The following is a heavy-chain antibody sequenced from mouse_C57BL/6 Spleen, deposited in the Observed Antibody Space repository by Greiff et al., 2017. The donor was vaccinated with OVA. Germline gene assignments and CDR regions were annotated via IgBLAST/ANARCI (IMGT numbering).Heavy chain of an antibody. CDR2: ISSGSSTI. J-gene: IGHJ3*01. V-gene: IGHV5-17*01. CDR3: ARGVSWFAD. Sequence: EVMLVESGGGLVKPGGPLKLSCAASGFTFSDYGMHWVRQAPEKGLEWVAYISSGSSTIYYADTVKGRFTISRDNAKNTLFLQMTSLRSEDTAMYYCARGVSWFADWGQGTLVTVSA. CDR1: GFTFSDYG.